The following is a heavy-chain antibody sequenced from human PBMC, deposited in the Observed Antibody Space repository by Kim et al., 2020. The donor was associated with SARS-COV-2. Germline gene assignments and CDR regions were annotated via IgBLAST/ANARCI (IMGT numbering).Heavy chain of an antibody. Sequence: SETLSLTCAVSGGSISSSNWWSWVRQPPGKGLEWIGEIYHSGSTNYNPSLKSRVTISVDKSKNQFSLKLSSVTAADTAVYYCARDRWTVTTALYYYGMDVWGQGTTVTVSS. CDR1: GGSISSSNW. CDR3: ARDRWTVTTALYYYGMDV. J-gene: IGHJ6*02. V-gene: IGHV4-4*02. CDR2: IYHSGST. D-gene: IGHD4-17*01.